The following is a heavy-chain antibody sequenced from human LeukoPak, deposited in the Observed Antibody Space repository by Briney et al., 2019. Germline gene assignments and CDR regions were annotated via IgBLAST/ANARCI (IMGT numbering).Heavy chain of an antibody. CDR1: GGSLNISSYY. V-gene: IGHV4-39*01. Sequence: SENLSLTCTVSGGSLNISSYYWGWIRQPPGKGLEWIGSIYYSGRTYYNPSLKIRVTIFVDTSKNQFSLKLNSVTAADTAVYYCARSQATAMVSDYWGQGTLVTVSS. CDR3: ARSQATAMVSDY. D-gene: IGHD2-2*01. CDR2: IYYSGRT. J-gene: IGHJ4*02.